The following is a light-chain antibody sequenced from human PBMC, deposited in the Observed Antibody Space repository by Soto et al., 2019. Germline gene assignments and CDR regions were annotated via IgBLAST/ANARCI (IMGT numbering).Light chain of an antibody. CDR2: DAS. Sequence: EILLTQSPATLSLSPGEIATLSCRSRQSIATFLTWYQQKPGQPPRLLIYDASKRATLIPARFSGSGSGKDFSLTISSLEPDDFAIYYYQQRTNWPPAHTFGQGTKLEIK. CDR3: QQRTNWPPAHT. V-gene: IGKV3-11*01. J-gene: IGKJ2*01. CDR1: QSIATF.